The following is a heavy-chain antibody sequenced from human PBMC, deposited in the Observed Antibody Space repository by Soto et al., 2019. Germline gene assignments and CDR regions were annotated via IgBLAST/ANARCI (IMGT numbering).Heavy chain of an antibody. Sequence: GSLRLSCAASGFTFSSYEMNWVRQAPGKGLEWVSYISSSGSTIYYADSVKGRFTTSRDNAKNSLYLQMNSLRAEDTAVYYCARHDTNKPRHEYAYSYYGMEVWGQGTTVTGSS. CDR3: ARHDTNKPRHEYAYSYYGMEV. V-gene: IGHV3-48*03. CDR1: GFTFSSYE. D-gene: IGHD3-22*01. J-gene: IGHJ6*02. CDR2: ISSSGSTI.